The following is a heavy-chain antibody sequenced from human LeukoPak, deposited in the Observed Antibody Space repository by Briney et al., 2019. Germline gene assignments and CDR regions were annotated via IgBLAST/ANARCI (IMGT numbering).Heavy chain of an antibody. CDR2: IYSGGST. J-gene: IGHJ4*02. CDR3: ASNRVTTKPRFDY. D-gene: IGHD4-17*01. CDR1: GFTVSSNY. Sequence: PGGSLRLSCAASGFTVSSNYMSLVRQAPGKGLEWVSVIYSGGSTYYADSVKGRFTISRDNSKNTLYLQMNSLRAEDTAVYYCASNRVTTKPRFDYWGQGTLVTVSS. V-gene: IGHV3-66*01.